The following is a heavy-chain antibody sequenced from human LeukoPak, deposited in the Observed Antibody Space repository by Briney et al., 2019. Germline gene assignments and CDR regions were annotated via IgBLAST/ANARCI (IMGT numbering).Heavy chain of an antibody. Sequence: TGGSLRLSCAASGFTFSSYAMSWVRQAPGKGLEWVSGISVSGGGTYYADSVKGRFTISRDNSKNTLYLQMNSLRAEDTAIYFCAKAGSSSWSFDYWSQGTLVTVSS. CDR1: GFTFSSYA. CDR2: ISVSGGGT. J-gene: IGHJ4*02. D-gene: IGHD6-13*01. CDR3: AKAGSSSWSFDY. V-gene: IGHV3-23*01.